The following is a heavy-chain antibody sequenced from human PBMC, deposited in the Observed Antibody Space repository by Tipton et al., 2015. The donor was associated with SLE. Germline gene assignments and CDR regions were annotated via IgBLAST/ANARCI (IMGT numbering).Heavy chain of an antibody. V-gene: IGHV4-34*01. CDR2: INHSGST. Sequence: TLSLTCAVYAGSFSDYYWSWIRQPPGKGLEWIGEINHSGSTNYSPSLKSRVTISVDRSKNQFSLKLTSVTAADTAVYYCARGLNWNYVWAAAGFDAFDIWGQGTMVTVSS. J-gene: IGHJ3*02. D-gene: IGHD1-7*01. CDR3: ARGLNWNYVWAAAGFDAFDI. CDR1: AGSFSDYY.